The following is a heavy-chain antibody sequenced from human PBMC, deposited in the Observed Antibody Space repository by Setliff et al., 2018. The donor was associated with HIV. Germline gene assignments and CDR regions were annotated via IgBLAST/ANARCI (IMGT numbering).Heavy chain of an antibody. V-gene: IGHV1-18*01. CDR3: ARVDCSSTRCYAFDI. D-gene: IGHD2-2*01. Sequence: ASVKVSCKASGYTFTSYGISWVRQAPGQGLEWMGWISAYNGNTNYAQKFQGRVTMTRDTSISAAYMELSRLRSDDTAVCYCARVDCSSTRCYAFDIWGQGTMVTVSS. CDR1: GYTFTSYG. J-gene: IGHJ3*02. CDR2: ISAYNGNT.